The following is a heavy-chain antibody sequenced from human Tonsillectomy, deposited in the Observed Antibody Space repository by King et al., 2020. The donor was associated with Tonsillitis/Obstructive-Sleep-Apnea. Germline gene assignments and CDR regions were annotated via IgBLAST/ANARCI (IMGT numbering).Heavy chain of an antibody. D-gene: IGHD3-22*01. CDR2: IKSKTDGGTT. V-gene: IGHV3-15*01. CDR1: GFTFSNAW. J-gene: IGHJ4*02. CDR3: TTEPDTYYYDSSGPAVDY. Sequence: VQLVESGGGLVKPGGSLRLSSAASGFTFSNAWMSWVRQAPGKGLEWVGRIKSKTDGGTTDYAAPVKGRFTISRDDSKNTLYLQMNSLKTEDTAVYYCTTEPDTYYYDSSGPAVDYWGQGTLVTVSS.